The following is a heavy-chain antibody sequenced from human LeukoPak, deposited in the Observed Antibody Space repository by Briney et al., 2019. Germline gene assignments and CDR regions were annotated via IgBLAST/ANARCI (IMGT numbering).Heavy chain of an antibody. J-gene: IGHJ4*02. V-gene: IGHV4-34*01. Sequence: SETLSLTCAVYGGSFSGYYWSWTRQPPGKGLEWIGEINHSGSTNYNPSLKSRVTISVDTSKNQFSLKLSSVTAADTAVYYCARGREVTADYWGQGTLVTVSS. D-gene: IGHD4-23*01. CDR3: ARGREVTADY. CDR1: GGSFSGYY. CDR2: INHSGST.